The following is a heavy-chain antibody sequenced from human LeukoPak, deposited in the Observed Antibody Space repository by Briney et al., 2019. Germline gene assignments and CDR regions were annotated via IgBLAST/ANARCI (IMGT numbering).Heavy chain of an antibody. Sequence: ASVKVSCKASGYTFTTYDINWVRQAPGQGLEWMGWISGYNGNTNYAQRFQGRVTMTTDTSTSTAHMELRRLRSDDTAVYYCARDCGYQCLFDYWGQGTLVTVSS. V-gene: IGHV1-18*01. D-gene: IGHD5-12*01. CDR3: ARDCGYQCLFDY. CDR1: GYTFTTYD. J-gene: IGHJ4*02. CDR2: ISGYNGNT.